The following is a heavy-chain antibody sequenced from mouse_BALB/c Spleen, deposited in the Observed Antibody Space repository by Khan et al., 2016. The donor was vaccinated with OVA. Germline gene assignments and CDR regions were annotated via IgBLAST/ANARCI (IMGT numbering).Heavy chain of an antibody. J-gene: IGHJ3*01. D-gene: IGHD2-14*01. CDR2: ILYSGST. CDR3: ARSTYRYAFAY. V-gene: IGHV3-8*02. CDR1: GDSTTSGY. Sequence: EVQLQESGPSLVKPSQTLSLTCSVTGDSTTSGYWCWIRKFPGNKLEYMGYILYSGSTYYNPSLKSRISITRHTSQNQYYLQLNSVTTEDTATYYCARSTYRYAFAYWGQGTLVTVSA.